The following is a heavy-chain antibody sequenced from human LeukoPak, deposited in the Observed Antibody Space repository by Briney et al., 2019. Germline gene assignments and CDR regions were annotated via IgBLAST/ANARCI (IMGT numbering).Heavy chain of an antibody. D-gene: IGHD5-18*01. Sequence: PSETLSLTCTVSGGSISSGSYYWSWIRQPAGKGLEWIGRIYTSGSTNYNPSLKSRVTISVDTSKNQFSLKLSPVTAADTAVYYCAREGGYSYGDAPLHFDNWGQGILVTVSS. J-gene: IGHJ4*02. CDR1: GGSISSGSYY. CDR2: IYTSGST. CDR3: AREGGYSYGDAPLHFDN. V-gene: IGHV4-61*02.